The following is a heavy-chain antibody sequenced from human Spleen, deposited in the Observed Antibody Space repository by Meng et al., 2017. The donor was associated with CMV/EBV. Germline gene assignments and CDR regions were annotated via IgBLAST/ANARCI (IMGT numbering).Heavy chain of an antibody. CDR2: ISTYNGNT. V-gene: IGHV1-18*01. CDR3: ARDEDSSAFWFDP. CDR1: GYTFTPPG. Sequence: KASGYTFTPPGIAWVRQAPGQGLEWMGWISTYNGNTLYTQKFQGRVTMTTDTSTTTAYMELRSLRSDDTAVYYCARDEDSSAFWFDPWGQGTLVTVSS. J-gene: IGHJ5*02. D-gene: IGHD3-22*01.